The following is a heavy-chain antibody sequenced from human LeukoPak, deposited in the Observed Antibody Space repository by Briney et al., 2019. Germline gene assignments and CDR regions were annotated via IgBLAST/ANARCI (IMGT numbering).Heavy chain of an antibody. Sequence: GGSLRLSCAASGFTFSSYAMHWVRQAPGKGLEWVAVISYDGNNKYYADSVKGRFTISRDNSKNTLFLEMDSLRAEDTAVYYCAREKGGAFDIWGQGTMVTVSS. CDR1: GFTFSSYA. J-gene: IGHJ3*02. CDR3: AREKGGAFDI. V-gene: IGHV3-30-3*01. D-gene: IGHD3-16*01. CDR2: ISYDGNNK.